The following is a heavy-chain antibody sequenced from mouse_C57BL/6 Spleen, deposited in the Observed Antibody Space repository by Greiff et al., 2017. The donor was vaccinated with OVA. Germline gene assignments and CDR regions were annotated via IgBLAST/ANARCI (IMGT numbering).Heavy chain of an antibody. J-gene: IGHJ4*01. Sequence: EVQLVESGGGLVQPKGSLKLSCAASGFTFNTYAMHWVRQAPGKGLEWVARIRSKSSNYATYYADSVKDRFTISRDDSQSMLYLQMNNLNTEDTAMYYCVREVYYGSSYYAMDYWGQGTSVTVSS. CDR3: VREVYYGSSYYAMDY. V-gene: IGHV10-3*01. D-gene: IGHD1-1*01. CDR1: GFTFNTYA. CDR2: IRSKSSNYAT.